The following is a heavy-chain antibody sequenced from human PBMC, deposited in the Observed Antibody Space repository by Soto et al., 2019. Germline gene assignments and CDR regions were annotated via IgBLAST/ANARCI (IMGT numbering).Heavy chain of an antibody. V-gene: IGHV3-30-3*01. Sequence: VGSLRLSCAASGFTFSSYAMHWVRQAPGKGLEWVAVISYDGSNKYYADSVKGRFTISRDNSKNTLYLQMNSLRAEDTAAYYCARGDYSNYQGGDYYYGMDVWGQGTTVTVS. CDR3: ARGDYSNYQGGDYYYGMDV. CDR2: ISYDGSNK. J-gene: IGHJ6*02. D-gene: IGHD4-4*01. CDR1: GFTFSSYA.